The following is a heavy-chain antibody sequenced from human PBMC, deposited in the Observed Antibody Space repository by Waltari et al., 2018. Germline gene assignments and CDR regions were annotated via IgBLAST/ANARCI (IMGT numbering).Heavy chain of an antibody. Sequence: QLQLQESGPGLVKPSETLSLTCTVSGGSISSGSYYWGWIRQPPGKGLESIGYISYRGTTYYNLSRKSRFTMSVDTSRDQYSLSLRSVAAADTAVYYCARYYGNGEGWLDPWGQGTLVTVSS. J-gene: IGHJ5*02. CDR2: ISYRGTT. CDR1: GGSISSGSYY. CDR3: ARYYGNGEGWLDP. V-gene: IGHV4-39*07. D-gene: IGHD3-3*01.